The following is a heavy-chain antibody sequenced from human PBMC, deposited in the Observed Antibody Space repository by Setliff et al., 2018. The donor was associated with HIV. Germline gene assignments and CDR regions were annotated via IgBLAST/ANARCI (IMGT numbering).Heavy chain of an antibody. J-gene: IGHJ6*03. V-gene: IGHV1-8*02. Sequence: KVSCKASGYTFTNSDINWVRQATGQGLEWMGWMNPNSGNTGYAQKFQGRVIMTRDTSITTAYMELSSLRSDDTAVYYCARGAWYTSGWYSSRYMDVWGKGTTVTVSS. D-gene: IGHD6-19*01. CDR3: ARGAWYTSGWYSSRYMDV. CDR1: GYTFTNSD. CDR2: MNPNSGNT.